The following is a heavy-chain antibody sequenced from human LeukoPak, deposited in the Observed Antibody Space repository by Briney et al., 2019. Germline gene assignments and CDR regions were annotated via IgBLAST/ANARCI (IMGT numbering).Heavy chain of an antibody. CDR2: LGTAGDT. CDR1: GFILSNYA. J-gene: IGHJ4*02. Sequence: GGSLRLSCAASGFILSNYAMHWVRQPAGKGLEWVSALGTAGDTFYPGSVKGRFTISRDNAKKSLFLQMSSLRAEDTAIYYCARQSTPHGNFDYWGQGTLVTVSS. D-gene: IGHD5-24*01. V-gene: IGHV3-13*01. CDR3: ARQSTPHGNFDY.